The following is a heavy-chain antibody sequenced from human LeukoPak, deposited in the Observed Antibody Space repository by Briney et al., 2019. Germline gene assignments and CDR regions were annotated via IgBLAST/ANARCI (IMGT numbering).Heavy chain of an antibody. J-gene: IGHJ6*03. V-gene: IGHV3-11*06. CDR1: GFTFSDYY. D-gene: IGHD2-2*01. CDR3: ARGAGYCSSTSCYATLIELDYYYYYMDV. Sequence: GGSLRLSCAASGFTFSDYYMSWIRQAPGKGLEWDSSISSSSSYIYYADSVKGRFTISRDNAKNSLYLQMNSLRAEDTAVYYCARGAGYCSSTSCYATLIELDYYYYYMDVWGKGTTVTVSS. CDR2: ISSSSSYI.